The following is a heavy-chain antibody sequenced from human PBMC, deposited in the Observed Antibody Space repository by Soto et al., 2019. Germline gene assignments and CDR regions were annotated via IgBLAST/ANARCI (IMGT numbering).Heavy chain of an antibody. D-gene: IGHD2-15*01. J-gene: IGHJ4*02. CDR1: GGSINNNNYF. V-gene: IGHV4-39*01. CDR3: ARVLVGATPHSDPDY. Sequence: SETLSLTCTVAGGSINNNNYFWAWVRQPPGKGLEWIGSVEYSGGTYYNPSLKSRVSISVDTSKNQFSLRLRSVTAADTAVYYCARVLVGATPHSDPDYWGQGTLVTVSS. CDR2: VEYSGGT.